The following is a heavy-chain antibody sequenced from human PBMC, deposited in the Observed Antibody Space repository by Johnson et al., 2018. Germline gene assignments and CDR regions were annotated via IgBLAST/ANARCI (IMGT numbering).Heavy chain of an antibody. CDR2: IWYDGGKK. V-gene: IGHV3-33*01. D-gene: IGHD1-26*01. Sequence: QVQLVESGGGVAQPGRSLRLSCAASGFTFSSNGMHWVRQAPGKGLEWVAVIWYDGGKKYYADSVKGRFTTSRDNSKNTLYLQMNSLKAEDTAVYYCARDGNVFDIWGQGTTVTVSS. CDR3: ARDGNVFDI. J-gene: IGHJ3*02. CDR1: GFTFSSNG.